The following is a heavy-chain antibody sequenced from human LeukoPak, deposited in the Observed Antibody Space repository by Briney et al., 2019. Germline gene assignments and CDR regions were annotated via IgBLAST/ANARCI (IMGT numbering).Heavy chain of an antibody. CDR3: TTREIVVEPAQTSMVRGVLWRSDF. J-gene: IGHJ4*01. CDR2: FDPKEGER. Sequence: GASVKVSCKVSGDTLTELSMHWVRQAPGKGLEWMGGFDPKEGERVYAQNFQGRFTMTEDTSSGTAYMELNGLRSEDTAVYYCTTREIVVEPAQTSMVRGVLWRSDFWGHGTLVTVSS. V-gene: IGHV1-24*01. D-gene: IGHD3-10*01. CDR1: GDTLTELS.